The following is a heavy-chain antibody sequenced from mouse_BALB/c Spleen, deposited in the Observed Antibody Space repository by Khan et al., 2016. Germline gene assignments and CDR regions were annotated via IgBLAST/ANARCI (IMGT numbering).Heavy chain of an antibody. J-gene: IGHJ2*01. V-gene: IGHV5-17*02. CDR1: GFTFSRFG. Sequence: EVELVESGGGLVQPGGSRKLSCAASGFTFSRFGMHWVRQAPEQGLEWVAYISSGSSTIYYADTLQGRFTISRDNPKNALFLQMTSLRSEDTAMYYCARVAYWGQGTTLTVSS. CDR2: ISSGSSTI. CDR3: ARVAY.